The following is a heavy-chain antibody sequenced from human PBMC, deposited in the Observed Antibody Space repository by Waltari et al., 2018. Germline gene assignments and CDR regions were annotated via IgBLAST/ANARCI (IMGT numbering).Heavy chain of an antibody. CDR2: TYTRYKWYN. Sequence: QVQLQQSGPGLVKPSQTLSLTCAIAGDSVSSNSAAWNWIRKSHSNGLEWLGSTYTRYKWYNYYAVSVKSPITINPDTSKNQFSLQLNSVSPEDTAAHDCARYCISVGIYYYSGMDVWGHGNTVTVPS. J-gene: IGHJ6*02. D-gene: IGHD1-26*01. V-gene: IGHV6-1*01. CDR1: GDSVSSNSAA. CDR3: ARYCISVGIYYYSGMDV.